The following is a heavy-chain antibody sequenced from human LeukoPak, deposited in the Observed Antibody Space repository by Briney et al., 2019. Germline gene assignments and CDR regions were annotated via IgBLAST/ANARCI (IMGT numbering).Heavy chain of an antibody. Sequence: PGGSLRLSCAASGFTFSSYAMSWVRQAPGKGLEWVSAISGSGGSTYYADSVKGRFTISRDNSKNTLYLQMNSLRAEDTAVYYCAKPVDYGVNAHYFDYWGQGTLVTVSS. V-gene: IGHV3-23*01. CDR1: GFTFSSYA. J-gene: IGHJ4*02. CDR2: ISGSGGST. D-gene: IGHD4-23*01. CDR3: AKPVDYGVNAHYFDY.